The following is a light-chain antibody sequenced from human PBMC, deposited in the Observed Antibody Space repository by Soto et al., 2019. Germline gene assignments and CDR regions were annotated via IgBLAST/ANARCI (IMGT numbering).Light chain of an antibody. CDR3: SSYAGSSNYV. Sequence: QSVLTQPPSASGSPGQSVTISCTGTSGDVGGYNYVSWYQQHPGKAPKLIIYGVDKRPSGVPDRFSGSTSGNTASLTVSGLQADDEADYYCSSYAGSSNYVFXTGTKLTVL. CDR2: GVD. V-gene: IGLV2-8*01. J-gene: IGLJ1*01. CDR1: SGDVGGYNY.